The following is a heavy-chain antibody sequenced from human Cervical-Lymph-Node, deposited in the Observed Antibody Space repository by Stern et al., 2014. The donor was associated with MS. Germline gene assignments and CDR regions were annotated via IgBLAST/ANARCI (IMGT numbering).Heavy chain of an antibody. J-gene: IGHJ3*02. CDR2: IVVGSGNT. CDR3: AAINDYYDSSGYDAFDI. Sequence: QLVQSGPEVKKPGTSVKVSCKASGFTFTRSAVQWVRQARGKRLEWIGWIVVGSGNTHYAQKFQERVTITRDMSTSTAYMELSSLRSEDTAVYYCAAINDYYDSSGYDAFDIWGQGTMVTVSS. V-gene: IGHV1-58*01. D-gene: IGHD3-22*01. CDR1: GFTFTRSA.